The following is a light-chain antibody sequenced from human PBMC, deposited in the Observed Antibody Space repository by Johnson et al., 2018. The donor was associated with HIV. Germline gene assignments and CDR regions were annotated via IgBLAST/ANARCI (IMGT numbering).Light chain of an antibody. Sequence: QSVLTQPPSVSAAPGQKVTISCSGNNSNIGNNYVSWYQQLPGTAPKLLIYDNNKRPSGIPDRFSGSKSGTSATLGITGLQTGDEADYYCGTWDSSLSAGFYVFGTGTKVTVL. CDR1: NSNIGNNY. V-gene: IGLV1-51*01. J-gene: IGLJ1*01. CDR3: GTWDSSLSAGFYV. CDR2: DNN.